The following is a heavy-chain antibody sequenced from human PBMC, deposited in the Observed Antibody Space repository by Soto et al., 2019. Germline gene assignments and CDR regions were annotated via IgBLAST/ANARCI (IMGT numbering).Heavy chain of an antibody. Sequence: PGGSLRLYCEASGFLFSSYAMNWVRQAPGKGLEWVGRSRDKPQGYSTAYAASVKGRFTTSRDESKNSAYLQMNSLKTEDTAVYYCVRATYFSDSSGYTRCLDYWGQGTLVTVSS. D-gene: IGHD3-22*01. CDR2: SRDKPQGYST. V-gene: IGHV3-72*01. CDR1: GFLFSSYA. J-gene: IGHJ4*02. CDR3: VRATYFSDSSGYTRCLDY.